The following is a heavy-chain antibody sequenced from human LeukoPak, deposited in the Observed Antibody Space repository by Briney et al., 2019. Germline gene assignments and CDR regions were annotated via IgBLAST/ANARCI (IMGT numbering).Heavy chain of an antibody. CDR1: GSSISNYY. V-gene: IGHV4-59*12. J-gene: IGHJ5*02. CDR2: IYYSGST. Sequence: SETLSLTCTVSGSSISNYYWSWIRQPPGKGLEWIGYIYYSGSTYYNPSLKSRVTISADTSRNQFSLKLSSVTAADTAVYYCARAPYYDFWSGYPVPHWFDPWGQGTLVTVSS. D-gene: IGHD3-3*01. CDR3: ARAPYYDFWSGYPVPHWFDP.